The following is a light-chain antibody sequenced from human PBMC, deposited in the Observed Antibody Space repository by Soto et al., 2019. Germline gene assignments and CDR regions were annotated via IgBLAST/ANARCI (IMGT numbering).Light chain of an antibody. V-gene: IGKV3-11*01. CDR2: DAS. CDR3: QQRFIWPPVT. J-gene: IGKJ4*01. Sequence: EVGLTQSPATLSLSPGERATLSCRASQSVGSYFAWYQQKPGQAPRLLIYDASNRATGIPARFSGSGSGTDFTLTISSLEPEDFAVYYCQQRFIWPPVTFGGGTNVEIK. CDR1: QSVGSY.